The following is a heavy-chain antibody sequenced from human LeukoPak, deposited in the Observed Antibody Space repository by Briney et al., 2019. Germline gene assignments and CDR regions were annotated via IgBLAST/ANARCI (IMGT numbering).Heavy chain of an antibody. J-gene: IGHJ4*02. CDR3: AKERGYDFWSGFFSNY. Sequence: GGSLRLSCAASGFTFSSYAMSWVRQAPGKGLEWVSAISGSGGSTYYADSVKGRFTISRDNSNNTLYLQMNSLRAEDTAVYYCAKERGYDFWSGFFSNYWGQGTLVTVSS. V-gene: IGHV3-23*01. CDR1: GFTFSSYA. CDR2: ISGSGGST. D-gene: IGHD3-3*01.